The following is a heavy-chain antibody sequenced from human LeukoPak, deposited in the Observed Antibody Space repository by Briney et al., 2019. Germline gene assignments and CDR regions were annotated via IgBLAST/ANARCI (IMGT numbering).Heavy chain of an antibody. V-gene: IGHV4-34*01. D-gene: IGHD4-11*01. CDR3: ARTEATVTTGLDY. CDR2: INHSGST. CDR1: GGSFSGYY. J-gene: IGHJ4*02. Sequence: SETLSLTCAVYGGSFSGYYWSWIRQPPGKGLEWIGEINHSGSTNYNPSLKSRVTISVDRSKNQFSLKLSSVTAADTAVYYCARTEATVTTGLDYWGQGTLVTVSS.